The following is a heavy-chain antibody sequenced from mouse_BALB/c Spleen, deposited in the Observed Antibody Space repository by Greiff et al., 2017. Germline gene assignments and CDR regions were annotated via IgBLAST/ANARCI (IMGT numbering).Heavy chain of an antibody. D-gene: IGHD2-3*01. CDR3: ARRLLVLYYAMDY. CDR1: GYTFSSYW. V-gene: IGHV1-9*01. Sequence: QVQLQQSGAELMKPGASVKISCKATGYTFSSYWIEWVKQRPGHGLEWIGEILPGSGSTNYNEKFKGKATFTADTSSNTAYMQLSSLTSEDSAVYYCARRLLVLYYAMDYWGQGTSVTVSS. CDR2: ILPGSGST. J-gene: IGHJ4*01.